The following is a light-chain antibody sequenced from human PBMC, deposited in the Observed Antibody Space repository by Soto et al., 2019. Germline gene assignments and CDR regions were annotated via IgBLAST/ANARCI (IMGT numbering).Light chain of an antibody. CDR2: YDN. Sequence: QSVLTQPPSGSAPPGQKVTISCSGSSSNIGGNSVSWYQQRPGTAPQLRIYYDNKRPSPIPDRFSGSKSGTSATLGITGVQTGDEADYYCGPSDSSLSADVFGTATKGTVL. V-gene: IGLV1-51*01. CDR3: GPSDSSLSADV. CDR1: SSNIGGNS. J-gene: IGLJ1*01.